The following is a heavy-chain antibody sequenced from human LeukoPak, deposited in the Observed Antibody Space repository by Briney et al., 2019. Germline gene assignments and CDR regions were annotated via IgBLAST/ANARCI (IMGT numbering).Heavy chain of an antibody. V-gene: IGHV3-21*01. Sequence: GGSLRLSCAASGFTFSSYSTNWVRQAPGKGLEWVSSISSSSSYIYYADSVKGRFTISRDNAKKSLYLQMNSLRAEDTAVYYCVRGATNSGSYYAYFDSWGQGALVTVSS. D-gene: IGHD1-26*01. CDR2: ISSSSSYI. CDR1: GFTFSSYS. CDR3: VRGATNSGSYYAYFDS. J-gene: IGHJ4*02.